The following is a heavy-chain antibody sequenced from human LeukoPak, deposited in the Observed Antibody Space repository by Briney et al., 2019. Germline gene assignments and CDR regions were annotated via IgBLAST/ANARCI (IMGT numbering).Heavy chain of an antibody. D-gene: IGHD3-10*01. J-gene: IGHJ4*02. CDR3: ARDRRYFGSGSSIDY. CDR1: GYTFICYY. Sequence: ASVKVSCKASGYTFICYYIHWVRQAPGQGLEWMGWINPNGGGTNYGEQFQGRVTMTRDTSFNTAYMEVSGLRYDDTAVYYCARDRRYFGSGSSIDYWGQGTMVTVSS. CDR2: INPNGGGT. V-gene: IGHV1-2*02.